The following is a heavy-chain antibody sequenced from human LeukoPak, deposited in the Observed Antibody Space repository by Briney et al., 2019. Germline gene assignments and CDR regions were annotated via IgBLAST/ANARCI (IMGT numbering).Heavy chain of an antibody. D-gene: IGHD2-15*01. CDR1: GYTFTSYA. V-gene: IGHV7-4-1*02. Sequence: ASVKVSCKASGYTFTSYAMNWVRQAPGQGLEWMGWINTNTGNPTYAQGFTGRFVFSLDTSVSTAYPQISSLKAEDTAVYYCARDDCSGGSCYLPNDYWGQGTLVTVSS. CDR3: ARDDCSGGSCYLPNDY. J-gene: IGHJ4*02. CDR2: INTNTGNP.